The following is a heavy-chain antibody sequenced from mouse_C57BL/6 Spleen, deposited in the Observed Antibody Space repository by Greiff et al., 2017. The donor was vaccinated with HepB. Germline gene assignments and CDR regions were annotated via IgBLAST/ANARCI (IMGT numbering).Heavy chain of an antibody. V-gene: IGHV1-69*01. CDR3: ARRGNWDPLYWYFDV. Sequence: QVQLQQPGAELVMPGASVKLSCKASGYTFTSYWMHWVKQRPGQGLEWIGEIDPSDSYTNYNPKFEGKSTLTVDKSSSTAYMQLSSLTSEDSAVYYCARRGNWDPLYWYFDVWGTGTTVTVSS. J-gene: IGHJ1*03. CDR1: GYTFTSYW. D-gene: IGHD4-1*01. CDR2: IDPSDSYT.